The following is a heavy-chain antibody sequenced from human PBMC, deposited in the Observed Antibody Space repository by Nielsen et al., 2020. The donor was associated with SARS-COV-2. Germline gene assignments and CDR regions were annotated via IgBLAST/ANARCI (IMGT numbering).Heavy chain of an antibody. Sequence: ASVKVSCKASGYTFTSYAMNWVRQAPGQGLEWMGWINTNTGNPTYAQGFTGRFVFSLDTSVSTAYLQISSLKAEGTAVYYCARPRYYYGSGSYYYYYGMDVWGQGTTVTVSS. CDR1: GYTFTSYA. V-gene: IGHV7-4-1*02. CDR2: INTNTGNP. J-gene: IGHJ6*02. D-gene: IGHD3-10*01. CDR3: ARPRYYYGSGSYYYYYGMDV.